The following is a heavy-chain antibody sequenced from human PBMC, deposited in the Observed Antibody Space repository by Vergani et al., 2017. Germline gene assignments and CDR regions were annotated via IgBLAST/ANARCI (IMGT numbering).Heavy chain of an antibody. Sequence: QVQLVQSGAEVKKPGASVKVSCKASGYTFTGYYMHWVRQATGQGLEWMGWINPNSGGTNYAQKFQGWVTMTRDTSISTAYMELSRLRSDDTAVYYCARGARSGATYYYYYMDVWGRGTTVTVSS. D-gene: IGHD3-10*01. J-gene: IGHJ6*03. CDR2: INPNSGGT. V-gene: IGHV1-2*04. CDR3: ARGARSGATYYYYYMDV. CDR1: GYTFTGYY.